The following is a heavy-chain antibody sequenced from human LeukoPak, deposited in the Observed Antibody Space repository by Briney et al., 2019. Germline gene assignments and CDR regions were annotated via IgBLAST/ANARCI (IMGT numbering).Heavy chain of an antibody. CDR3: AREVVGYCRSSSCYDLDY. CDR2: ISAYNGNT. Sequence: ASVKVSCKASGYTFTSYGISWVRQAPGQGLEWMGWISAYNGNTNYAQKLQGRVTMTTDTSTSTAYMELRSLRSDDTAVYYCAREVVGYCRSSSCYDLDYWGQGTLVTVPS. V-gene: IGHV1-18*01. D-gene: IGHD2-2*01. J-gene: IGHJ4*02. CDR1: GYTFTSYG.